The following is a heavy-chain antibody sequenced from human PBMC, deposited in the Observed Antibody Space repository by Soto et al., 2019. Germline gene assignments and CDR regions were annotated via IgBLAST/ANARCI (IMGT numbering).Heavy chain of an antibody. J-gene: IGHJ6*03. D-gene: IGHD6-19*01. V-gene: IGHV3-30*18. CDR2: ISDDGSKK. CDR3: AKGAVAVWRSDYNDYYLDG. Sequence: QVQLVESGGGVVQPGRSLRLSCAASGFSFNTYGMHWVRQAPGKGLEWVTVISDDGSKKYYADSVKGRFTISRNNSKETLYLQMNSLGAEDTAVYFCAKGAVAVWRSDYNDYYLDGWGTGTTVTVSS. CDR1: GFSFNTYG.